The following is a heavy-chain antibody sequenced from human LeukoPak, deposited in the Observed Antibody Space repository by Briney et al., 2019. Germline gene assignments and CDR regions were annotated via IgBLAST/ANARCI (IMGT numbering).Heavy chain of an antibody. CDR3: AREHDSGLMSDAFDI. CDR2: IYYSGST. Sequence: SETLSLTCTVSGGSVSSGSYYSSCIRHPPGKGLEWIGYIYYSGSTNSTPSLKGRATISVYTSKNPFSLKLSSVTAAVTAVYYCAREHDSGLMSDAFDIWGRETMVTVSS. D-gene: IGHD6-25*01. J-gene: IGHJ3*02. V-gene: IGHV4-61*01. CDR1: GGSVSSGSYY.